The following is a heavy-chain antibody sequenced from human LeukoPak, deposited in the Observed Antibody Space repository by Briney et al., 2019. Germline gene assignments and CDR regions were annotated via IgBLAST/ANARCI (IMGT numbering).Heavy chain of an antibody. D-gene: IGHD3-9*01. V-gene: IGHV3-23*01. CDR1: GFTFSNYA. CDR2: IVGSGGST. Sequence: GASLRLSCAASGFTFSNYAMSWVRQAPGKGLEWVSAIVGSGGSTYYADSVKGRFSISRDNSKNTLFLQMNSLRVEDTALYYCSKWGDYGVLTGYYDSDFWGQGTLVTVSS. CDR3: SKWGDYGVLTGYYDSDF. J-gene: IGHJ4*02.